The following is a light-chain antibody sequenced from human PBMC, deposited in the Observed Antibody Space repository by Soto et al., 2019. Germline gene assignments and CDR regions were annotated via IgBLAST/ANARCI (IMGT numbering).Light chain of an antibody. J-gene: IGLJ1*01. CDR1: SSDVGGSNF. CDR3: VSYTSGTTDV. V-gene: IGLV2-14*03. CDR2: DVA. Sequence: QSALTQPASVSDSPGQSITISCTGTSSDVGGSNFVSWYQQHPGKPPKLIIYDVANRPSGVSNRFSGSKSGSTASLIISRLQTEDEADYYCVSYTSGTTDVVGSGTKLTVL.